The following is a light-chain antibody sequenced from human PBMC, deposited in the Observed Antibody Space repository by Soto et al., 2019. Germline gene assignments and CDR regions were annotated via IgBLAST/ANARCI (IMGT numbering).Light chain of an antibody. V-gene: IGKV3-20*01. CDR1: LSVSSS. CDR3: QQYGTSPIT. Sequence: ETVLTQSPGTLSLSPGERATLSCRASLSVSSSLAWYQQKPGQAPRPLIYGASSRATGIPDRFSGSGSGTDFTLTISRLEPEDFAVFYCQQYGTSPITFGQGTRLEIK. J-gene: IGKJ5*01. CDR2: GAS.